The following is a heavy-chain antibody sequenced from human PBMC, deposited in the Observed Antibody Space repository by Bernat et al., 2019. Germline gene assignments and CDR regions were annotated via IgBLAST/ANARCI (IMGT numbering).Heavy chain of an antibody. CDR2: IWYDGSNK. CDR3: ARADDLLTANDGMDV. D-gene: IGHD3-3*01. CDR1: GFTFSSYG. Sequence: QVQLVESGGGVVQPGRSLRLSCAASGFTFSSYGMHWVRQAPGKGLEWVAVIWYDGSNKYYADSVKGRFTISRDNSKNTLYLQMNSLRAEDTAVYYCARADDLLTANDGMDVWGQGTTVTVSS. V-gene: IGHV3-33*01. J-gene: IGHJ6*02.